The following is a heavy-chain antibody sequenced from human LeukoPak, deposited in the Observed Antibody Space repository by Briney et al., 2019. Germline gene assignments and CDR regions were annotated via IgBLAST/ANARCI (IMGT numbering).Heavy chain of an antibody. Sequence: KPSETLSLTCTVSGYSISSDYYWAWVRHPQGKGLEWIRSIYHSGSTYYNPSLKSRVTISVDTSKNQFSLKLTSVTAADTAVYYCARARNYYDSTDYYYEGDAFDIWGQGTMVTVSS. CDR3: ARARNYYDSTDYYYEGDAFDI. V-gene: IGHV4-38-2*02. J-gene: IGHJ3*02. D-gene: IGHD3-22*01. CDR1: GYSISSDYY. CDR2: IYHSGST.